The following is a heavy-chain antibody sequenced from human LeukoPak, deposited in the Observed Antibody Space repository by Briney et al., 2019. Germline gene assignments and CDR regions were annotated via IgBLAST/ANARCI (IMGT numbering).Heavy chain of an antibody. CDR3: ARVRNWNVDDAFDI. CDR2: ISSSSSTI. V-gene: IGHV3-48*04. CDR1: GFTFSSYS. Sequence: TGGSLRLSCAASGFTFSSYSMNWVRQAPGKGLEWVSCISSSSSTIYYADSVKGRFTISRDNAKNSLYLQMNSLRAEDTAVYYCARVRNWNVDDAFDIWGQGTMVTVSS. J-gene: IGHJ3*02. D-gene: IGHD1-20*01.